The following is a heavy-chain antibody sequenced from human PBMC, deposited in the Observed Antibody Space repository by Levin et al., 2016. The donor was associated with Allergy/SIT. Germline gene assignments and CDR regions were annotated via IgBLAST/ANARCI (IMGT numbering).Heavy chain of an antibody. D-gene: IGHD2-2*01. CDR3: ANGKVAVAMGVQLVY. V-gene: IGHV3-30*18. CDR1: GFSFSSYA. J-gene: IGHJ4*02. Sequence: GGSLRLSCAASGFSFSSYAVHWVRQAPGKGLEWVSVISPDGRTKFYADSVKGRFTISRDKPKNMVYLQMDRLRPDDSALYYCANGKVAVAMGVQLVYWGPGTLVTASS. CDR2: ISPDGRTK.